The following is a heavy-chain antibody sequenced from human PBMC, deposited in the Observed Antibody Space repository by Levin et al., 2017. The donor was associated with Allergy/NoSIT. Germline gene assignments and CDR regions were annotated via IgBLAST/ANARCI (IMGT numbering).Heavy chain of an antibody. CDR1: GFPFRSYS. CDR3: ARVGVATIMG. D-gene: IGHD5-24*01. J-gene: IGHJ4*02. V-gene: IGHV3-21*01. Sequence: LSLTCAASGFPFRSYSMNWVRQAPGKGLEWVSSISSSSDSIYYADSVKGRFTISRDNAKNSLYLQMNSLRAEDTAVYYCARVGVATIMGWGQGTLVTVSS. CDR2: ISSSSDSI.